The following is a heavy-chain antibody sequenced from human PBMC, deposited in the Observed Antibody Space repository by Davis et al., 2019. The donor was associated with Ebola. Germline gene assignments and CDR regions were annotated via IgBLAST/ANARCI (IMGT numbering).Heavy chain of an antibody. CDR1: GGSISSYY. D-gene: IGHD6-6*01. J-gene: IGHJ5*02. CDR2: IYYSGST. Sequence: MPSETLSLTCTVSGGSISSYYWSWIRQPPGKGLEWIGYIYYSGSTNYNPSLKSRVTISVDTSKNQFSLKLSSVTAADTAVYYCARHYSSSWVWFDPWGQGTLVTVSS. V-gene: IGHV4-59*08. CDR3: ARHYSSSWVWFDP.